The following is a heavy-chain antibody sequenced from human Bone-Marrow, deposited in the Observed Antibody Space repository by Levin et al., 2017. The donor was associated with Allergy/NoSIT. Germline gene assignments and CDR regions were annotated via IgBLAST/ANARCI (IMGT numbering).Heavy chain of an antibody. J-gene: IGHJ2*01. D-gene: IGHD3-9*01. CDR3: AKDLDDWDYWYFEL. CDR2: ITGSVGST. CDR1: GFTFSTYA. Sequence: GGSLRLSCAASGFTFSTYAMSWVRQAPGKGLEWVSAITGSVGSTYYADSVKGRFTISRDNSKNTLYLQMNSLRAEDTALYYCAKDLDDWDYWYFELWGRGTLVTVSS. V-gene: IGHV3-23*01.